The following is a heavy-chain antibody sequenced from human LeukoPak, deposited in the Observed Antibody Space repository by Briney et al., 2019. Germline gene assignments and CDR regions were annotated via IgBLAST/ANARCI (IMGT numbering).Heavy chain of an antibody. CDR2: ISSGGST. CDR3: ARAGKRYSSSWDPTYYFDY. D-gene: IGHD6-13*01. V-gene: IGHV3-66*01. Sequence: GGSLRLSCTASGLTVFTNYMSWVRQAPGKGLEWVSLISSGGSTYYADSVRDRFTISRGNSKNTLYLQMNNLRAEDTAVYYCARAGKRYSSSWDPTYYFDYWGQGTLVTVSS. CDR1: GLTVFTNY. J-gene: IGHJ4*02.